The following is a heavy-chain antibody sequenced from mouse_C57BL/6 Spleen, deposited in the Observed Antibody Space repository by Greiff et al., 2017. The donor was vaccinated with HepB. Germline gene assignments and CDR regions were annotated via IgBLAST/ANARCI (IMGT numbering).Heavy chain of an antibody. CDR2: SDPEDGDT. J-gene: IGHJ1*03. CDR1: GFNIKDYY. D-gene: IGHD1-1*01. Sequence: EVQLQQSGAELVRPGASVKLSCTASGFNIKDYYMHWVKQRPEQGLEWIGRSDPEDGDTEYAPKFQGKATMTADTSSNTAYLQPSSLKSEDTAVYYCATVVATTYFDAWSTVTTVTVSS. V-gene: IGHV14-1*01. CDR3: ATVVATTYFDA.